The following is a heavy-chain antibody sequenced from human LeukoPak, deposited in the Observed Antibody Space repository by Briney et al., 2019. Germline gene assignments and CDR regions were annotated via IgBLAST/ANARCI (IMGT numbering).Heavy chain of an antibody. D-gene: IGHD3-3*01. J-gene: IGHJ5*02. V-gene: IGHV4-30-4*01. CDR2: IYYSGST. Sequence: SETLSLTCTVSGGSIGSDDYYWSWIRQPPGKGLEWIGCIYYSGSTYYNPSLKSRVTISVDTSKNQFSLKPNSVTAAVTAVYYCARGVERIFGVVNWFDPWGQGTPVTVSS. CDR3: ARGVERIFGVVNWFDP. CDR1: GGSIGSDDYY.